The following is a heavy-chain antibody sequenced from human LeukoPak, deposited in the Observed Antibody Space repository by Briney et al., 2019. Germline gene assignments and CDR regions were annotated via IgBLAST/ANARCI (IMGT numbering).Heavy chain of an antibody. D-gene: IGHD3-9*01. V-gene: IGHV3-23*01. CDR3: AKWGDYDVLTGYYVPDY. J-gene: IGHJ4*02. CDR1: GFTFSNYA. Sequence: GASLRLSCAASGFTFSNYAMSWVRQAPGKGLEWVSAILGSGGSTYYADSVKGRFTVSRDNSKSTLCLQMNSLRAEDTALYYCAKWGDYDVLTGYYVPDYWGQGTLVTVSS. CDR2: ILGSGGST.